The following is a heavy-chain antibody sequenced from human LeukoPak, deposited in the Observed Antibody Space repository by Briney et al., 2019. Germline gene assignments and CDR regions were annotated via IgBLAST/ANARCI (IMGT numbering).Heavy chain of an antibody. D-gene: IGHD3-10*01. CDR3: ARAPLRGVTASDY. Sequence: GGSLRLSCAASGFTVSSNYMSWVRQAPGKGLEWVSVIYSGGSTYYADSVKGRFTISRDNSKNTLYLQMNSLRAEDTAVYYCARAPLRGVTASDYWGQGTLVTVSS. J-gene: IGHJ4*02. V-gene: IGHV3-53*01. CDR2: IYSGGST. CDR1: GFTVSSNY.